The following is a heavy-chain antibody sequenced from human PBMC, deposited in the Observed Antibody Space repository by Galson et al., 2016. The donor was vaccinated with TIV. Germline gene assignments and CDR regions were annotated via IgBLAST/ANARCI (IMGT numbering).Heavy chain of an antibody. CDR3: AKDSEYYFDTSGYYFPLDH. CDR1: GFMFSTYG. V-gene: IGHV3-30*02. Sequence: SLRLSCAASGFMFSTYGMHWVRQSPGKGLEWVAFIRYDGSEKYVADSVKGRFIISGDNSKNMLYLQMNSVRVDDTGLYYCAKDSEYYFDTSGYYFPLDHWGQGTLVTVSS. J-gene: IGHJ4*02. D-gene: IGHD3-22*01. CDR2: IRYDGSEK.